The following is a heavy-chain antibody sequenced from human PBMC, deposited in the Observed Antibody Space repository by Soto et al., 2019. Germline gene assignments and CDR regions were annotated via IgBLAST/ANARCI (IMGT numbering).Heavy chain of an antibody. J-gene: IGHJ4*02. CDR3: VRDTYDTSADY. V-gene: IGHV3-33*01. CDR1: QFTFSDYG. D-gene: IGHD3-22*01. Sequence: QVQLMESGGGVVQPGRSLRLSCVVSQFTFSDYGMHWIRQAPDQGLEWLGTIWYDGSKKIYGDSVRGRFTIFRDNSKNTLYLQMNSLRVEDTAVYYCVRDTYDTSADYWGRGSLVIVSP. CDR2: IWYDGSKK.